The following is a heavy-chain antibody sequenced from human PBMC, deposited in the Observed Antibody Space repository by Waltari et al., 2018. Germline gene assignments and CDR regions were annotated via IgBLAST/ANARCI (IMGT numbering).Heavy chain of an antibody. CDR3: AREEVGVVPAAGLDY. J-gene: IGHJ4*02. D-gene: IGHD2-2*01. Sequence: QVQLVESGGGVVQPGRSLRLSCAASGFTFSSYAMHWVRQAPGKGLEWVAVISYDGSNKYYADSVKGRFTISRDNSKNTLYLQMNSLRAEDTAVYYCAREEVGVVPAAGLDYWGQGTLVTVSS. CDR1: GFTFSSYA. V-gene: IGHV3-30*01. CDR2: ISYDGSNK.